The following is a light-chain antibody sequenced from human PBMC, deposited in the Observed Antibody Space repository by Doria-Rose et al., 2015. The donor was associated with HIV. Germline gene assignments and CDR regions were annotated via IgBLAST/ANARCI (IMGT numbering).Light chain of an antibody. J-gene: IGLJ1*01. V-gene: IGLV1-40*01. CDR2: GNT. CDR1: SSNIGAGFD. Sequence: QSVLTQPPSVSGAPGQRVAISCTGSSSNIGAGFDVNWYQQFPGTDPKFLIHGNTNRHSGVPDRFSGSKSGTSASLAISGLRAEDEADYYCQSYDSRLSVYVFGTGTKVTVL. CDR3: QSYDSRLSVYV.